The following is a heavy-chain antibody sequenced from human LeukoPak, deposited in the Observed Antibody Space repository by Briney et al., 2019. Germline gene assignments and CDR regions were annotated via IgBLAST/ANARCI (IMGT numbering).Heavy chain of an antibody. CDR2: ISSSSSYI. CDR1: GFTFSSYS. CDR3: ARGRYYDSSGNNFDY. Sequence: PGGSLRLSRAASGFTFSSYSVKWVRQAPGKGLEWVSSISSSSSYIYYADSVKGRFTISRDNAKNSLYLQMNSLRAEDTAVYYCARGRYYDSSGNNFDYWGREPWSPSPQ. J-gene: IGHJ4*02. D-gene: IGHD3-22*01. V-gene: IGHV3-21*01.